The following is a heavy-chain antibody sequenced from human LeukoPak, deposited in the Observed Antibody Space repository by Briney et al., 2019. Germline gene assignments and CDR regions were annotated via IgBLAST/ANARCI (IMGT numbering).Heavy chain of an antibody. CDR3: AKNHEHGRYAGFDF. CDR2: ISGSGGST. CDR1: GFTFSSYA. V-gene: IGHV3-23*01. Sequence: GSLRLSCAASGFTFSSYAMSWVRQAPGKGPQWVADISGSGGSTYYADSVKGRFSVSRDNSKNMVYLELNSLRAEDTAVYYCAKNHEHGRYAGFDFWAEGALVAVSS. J-gene: IGHJ3*01. D-gene: IGHD2-2*01.